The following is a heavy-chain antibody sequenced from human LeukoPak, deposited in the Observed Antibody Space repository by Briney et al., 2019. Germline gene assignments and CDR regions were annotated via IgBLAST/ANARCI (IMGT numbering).Heavy chain of an antibody. J-gene: IGHJ4*02. CDR3: ARKGRYSYASTPFDY. CDR1: GYSISSGYY. Sequence: SETLSLTCNVSGYSISSGYYWAWIRQAPGKGLEWIGSIYHSGYTHYNPSLKGRVTISVDTSKNQFSLKLSSVTAADTAVYYCARKGRYSYASTPFDYWGQGTLVTVSS. CDR2: IYHSGYT. D-gene: IGHD5-18*01. V-gene: IGHV4-38-2*02.